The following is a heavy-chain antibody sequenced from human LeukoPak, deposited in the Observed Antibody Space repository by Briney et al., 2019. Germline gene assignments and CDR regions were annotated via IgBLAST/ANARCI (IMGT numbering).Heavy chain of an antibody. V-gene: IGHV3-23*01. CDR2: ITGSGGST. CDR3: AKSRAALVVRGVGPHS. CDR1: EFTFNSYA. J-gene: IGHJ4*02. D-gene: IGHD3-10*01. Sequence: GGSLRLSCAASEFTFNSYAMSWVRQAPGKGLEWVSTITGSGGSTYYADSVKGRPTISRDNSNNALYLQMDSLRPEDTAVYYCAKSRAALVVRGVGPHSWGQGTLVTVSS.